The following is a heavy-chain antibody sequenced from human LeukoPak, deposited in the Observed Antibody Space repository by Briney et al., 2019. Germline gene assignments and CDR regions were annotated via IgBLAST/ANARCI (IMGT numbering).Heavy chain of an antibody. CDR1: GGSVSSSTYY. V-gene: IGHV4-39*01. CDR3: ARCRSGSYYEYSD. D-gene: IGHD1-26*01. J-gene: IGHJ4*02. Sequence: SETLSLTCTVSGGSVSSSTYYWGWIRQPPGKGLEWIGSIYYSGSTYYNPSLKSRVTISVDTSKNQFSLKLSSVTAADTAVYHCARCRSGSYYEYSDWGQGTLVTVSS. CDR2: IYYSGST.